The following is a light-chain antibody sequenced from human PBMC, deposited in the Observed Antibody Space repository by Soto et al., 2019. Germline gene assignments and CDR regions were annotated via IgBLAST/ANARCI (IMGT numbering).Light chain of an antibody. J-gene: IGLJ3*02. V-gene: IGLV2-14*01. CDR2: EVS. CDR3: SSYISSSTPNWV. CDR1: SSDVGGYNY. Sequence: QSALTQPASVSGSPGQSITISCTGTSSDVGGYNYVSWYQQHPGKAPKLMIYEVSNRPLGVSNRFSGSKSGNTASLTISGLQAEDEAEDYCSSYISSSTPNWVFGGGTKLTVL.